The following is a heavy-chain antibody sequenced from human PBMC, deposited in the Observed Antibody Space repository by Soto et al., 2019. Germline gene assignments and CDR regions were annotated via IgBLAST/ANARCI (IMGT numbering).Heavy chain of an antibody. J-gene: IGHJ4*02. CDR3: AFNSGSGSYYFDY. Sequence: SETLSLPCTVPGGSIISRSYYWVWIRQPPGKGLEWMGSVYYSGNTNYNPSLKSRVTISVDTSKSQFSLTLSSVTASDTAVYHSAFNSGSGSYYFDYWGQGTLVTVSP. V-gene: IGHV4-39*01. CDR2: VYYSGNT. CDR1: GGSIISRSYY. D-gene: IGHD3-10*01.